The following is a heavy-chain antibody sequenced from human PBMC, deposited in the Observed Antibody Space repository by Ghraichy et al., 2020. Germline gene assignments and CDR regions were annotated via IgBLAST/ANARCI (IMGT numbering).Heavy chain of an antibody. CDR2: IMGTGGKT. D-gene: IGHD3-22*01. Sequence: GGSLRLSCAASGFTFSNYAMSWVRQAPGKGLEWASPIMGTGGKTSYADSVKGRFTISRDNSKNTVYLEMNSLRAEDTALYYCANRNYYDSTPFHTYYFDFWGQGTLVTVSS. V-gene: IGHV3-23*01. CDR1: GFTFSNYA. CDR3: ANRNYYDSTPFHTYYFDF. J-gene: IGHJ4*02.